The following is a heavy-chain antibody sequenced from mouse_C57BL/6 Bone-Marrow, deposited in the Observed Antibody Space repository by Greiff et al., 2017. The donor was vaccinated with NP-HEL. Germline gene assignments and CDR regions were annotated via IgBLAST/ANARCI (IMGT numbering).Heavy chain of an antibody. CDR3: ARYDYGSSYGWYFDV. V-gene: IGHV1-54*01. D-gene: IGHD1-1*01. J-gene: IGHJ1*03. CDR2: INPGGGGT. CDR1: GYAFTNYL. Sequence: VQLQQSGAELVRPGTSVKVSCKASGYAFTNYLIEWVKQRPGPGLEWIGVINPGGGGTNYNEKFKGKATLTADKSSSTAYLQLSILTSEDSAVYFCARYDYGSSYGWYFDVWGTGTTVTVSS.